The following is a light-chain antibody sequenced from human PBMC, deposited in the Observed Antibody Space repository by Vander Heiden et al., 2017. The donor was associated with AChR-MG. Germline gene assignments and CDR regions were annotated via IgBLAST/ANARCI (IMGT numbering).Light chain of an antibody. CDR3: QQSSSWWT. CDR1: QSIDRW. V-gene: IGKV1-5*01. Sequence: DIQMTQSPSTLSASVGDRVTITCRASQSIDRWLAWFQQKPGKAPKLLIFDASTLESGVPPRFSGSGSGTDFTLTINSLQPDDFATYYCQQSSSWWTFGQGTTVE. CDR2: DAS. J-gene: IGKJ1*01.